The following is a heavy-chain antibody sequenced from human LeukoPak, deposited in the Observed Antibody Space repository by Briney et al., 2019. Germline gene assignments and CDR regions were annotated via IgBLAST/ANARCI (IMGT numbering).Heavy chain of an antibody. J-gene: IGHJ6*03. Sequence: SETLSLTCTVSGGSISTYYWSWIRQPPGKGLEWIGYIHYTGSTNYSPSLKSRVTISVDTSKNQFSLKLSSVTAADTAVYYCARGSAQYYDFWSGGGYYYYMDVWGKGTTVTVSS. V-gene: IGHV4-59*01. D-gene: IGHD3-3*01. CDR2: IHYTGST. CDR1: GGSISTYY. CDR3: ARGSAQYYDFWSGGGYYYYMDV.